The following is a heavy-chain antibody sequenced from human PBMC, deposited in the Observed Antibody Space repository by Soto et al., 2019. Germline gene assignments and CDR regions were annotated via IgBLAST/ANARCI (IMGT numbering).Heavy chain of an antibody. D-gene: IGHD5-12*01. CDR1: GFTFGSYW. Sequence: PXXSLRLSFEGSGFTFGSYWMHWVRQAPGKGLVWVSRMYTDGSNSYYADSVRGRFTISRDNAKSTLYLQMNSMRAEDTAVYYCVRGNTGYGNFDSWGQGTLVTVSS. CDR3: VRGNTGYGNFDS. CDR2: MYTDGSNS. J-gene: IGHJ4*02. V-gene: IGHV3-74*01.